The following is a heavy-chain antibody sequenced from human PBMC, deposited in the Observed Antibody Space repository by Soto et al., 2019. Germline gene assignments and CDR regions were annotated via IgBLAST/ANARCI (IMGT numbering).Heavy chain of an antibody. Sequence: GGSLRLSCAASGFTFSSYAMSWVRQAPGKGLEWVSAISGSGGSTYYADSVKGRFTISKDNSKNTLYLQMNSLRAEDTAVYYCAKGRTLVRGYFDYWGQGTLVTVSS. CDR1: GFTFSSYA. D-gene: IGHD6-13*01. J-gene: IGHJ4*02. CDR3: AKGRTLVRGYFDY. CDR2: ISGSGGST. V-gene: IGHV3-23*01.